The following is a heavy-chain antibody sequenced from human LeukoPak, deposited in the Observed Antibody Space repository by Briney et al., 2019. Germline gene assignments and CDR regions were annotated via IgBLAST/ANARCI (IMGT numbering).Heavy chain of an antibody. J-gene: IGHJ4*02. D-gene: IGHD1-7*01. CDR1: GGSISSYY. Sequence: PSETLSLTCSVSGGSISSYYWTWIRQPPGKGLGWIGYIYYSGSTNYNPSLKSRVTISVDTSKNQFSLKLSSVTAADTAVYYCAKMTGNYLTGYYFDYWGQGTLVTVSS. V-gene: IGHV4-59*01. CDR3: AKMTGNYLTGYYFDY. CDR2: IYYSGST.